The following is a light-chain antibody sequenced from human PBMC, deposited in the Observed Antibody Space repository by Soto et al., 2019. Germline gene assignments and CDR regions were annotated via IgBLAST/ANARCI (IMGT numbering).Light chain of an antibody. CDR1: SSNIGNNY. CDR3: ATWDRHLSVGV. Sequence: QSVLTQPPSVSAAPGQKVTISCSGSSSNIGNNYVFWYQQLPGTAPKLLIYDNDKRPSGIPDRFSGSKSGTSATLGITGLQTGDEADYYCATWDRHLSVGVFGGGTKLTVL. J-gene: IGLJ2*01. CDR2: DND. V-gene: IGLV1-51*01.